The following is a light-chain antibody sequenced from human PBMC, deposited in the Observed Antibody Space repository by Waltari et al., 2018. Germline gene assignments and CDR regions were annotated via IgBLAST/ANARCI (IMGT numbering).Light chain of an antibody. V-gene: IGKV1-12*01. CDR2: AAS. CDR1: QDVRSW. J-gene: IGKJ2*01. Sequence: DILMTQSPSSVSASVGDRVTITCRASQDVRSWLAWYQQKPGKAPNLLIYAASSLQSGVPSRFSGSGSGTHFTLTISSLQPEDFATYYCQQGEAPPYTFGQGTKLEIK. CDR3: QQGEAPPYT.